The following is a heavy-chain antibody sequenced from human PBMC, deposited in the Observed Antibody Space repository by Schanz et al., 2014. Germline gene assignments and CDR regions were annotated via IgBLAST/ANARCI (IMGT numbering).Heavy chain of an antibody. J-gene: IGHJ4*02. CDR2: IGVDGTTT. V-gene: IGHV3-23*01. D-gene: IGHD2-8*02. CDR3: AKSLESCPGGRCSRGYFDY. Sequence: EVQLLESGGGLVQPGGSLRLSCAASGFTFSSYAMSWVRQAPGKGLEWVSVIGVDGTTTYYADSVKGRFTISRDNSKNTLYLQMNSLRPEDTAMYYCAKSLESCPGGRCSRGYFDYWGQGTLVTVSS. CDR1: GFTFSSYA.